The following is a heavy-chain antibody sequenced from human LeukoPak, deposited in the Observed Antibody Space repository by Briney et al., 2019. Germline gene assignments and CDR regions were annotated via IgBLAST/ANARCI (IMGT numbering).Heavy chain of an antibody. CDR3: GRFGYVAAVDS. Sequence: PGGSLRLSCTASGFTFSSYWMTWVRQAPGKGLEWVANIEPAGSATYYVDSVEGRFTISRDNAKNLLYLQMNSLRAEDSAVYHCGRFGYVAAVDSWGQGALVTVSS. D-gene: IGHD2-15*01. CDR2: IEPAGSAT. CDR1: GFTFSSYW. J-gene: IGHJ4*02. V-gene: IGHV3-7*01.